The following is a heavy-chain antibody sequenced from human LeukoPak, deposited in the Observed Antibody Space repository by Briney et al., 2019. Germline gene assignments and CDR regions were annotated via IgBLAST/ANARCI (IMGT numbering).Heavy chain of an antibody. CDR3: ARILIYDFWSGYYPYYFDY. D-gene: IGHD3-3*01. V-gene: IGHV4-34*01. J-gene: IGHJ4*02. CDR2: INHSGST. Sequence: SETLSLTCAVSGGSFSGYYWSWIRQPPGKGLEWIGEINHSGSTNYNPSLKSRVTISVDTSKNQFSLKLSSVTAADTAVYYCARILIYDFWSGYYPYYFDYWGQGTLVTVSS. CDR1: GGSFSGYY.